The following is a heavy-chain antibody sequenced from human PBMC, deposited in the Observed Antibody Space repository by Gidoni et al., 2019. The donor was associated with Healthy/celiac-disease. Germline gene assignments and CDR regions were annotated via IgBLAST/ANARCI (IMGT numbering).Heavy chain of an antibody. J-gene: IGHJ4*02. Sequence: LEWVAVISYDGSNKYYADSVKGRFTISRDNSKNTLYLQMNSLRAEDTAVYYCALSGHYYGSGSYYPNFDYWGQGTLVTVSS. D-gene: IGHD3-10*01. CDR3: ALSGHYYGSGSYYPNFDY. V-gene: IGHV3-30*03. CDR2: ISYDGSNK.